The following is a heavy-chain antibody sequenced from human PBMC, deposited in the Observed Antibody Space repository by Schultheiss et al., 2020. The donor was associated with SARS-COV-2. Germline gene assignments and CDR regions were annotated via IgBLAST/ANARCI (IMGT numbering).Heavy chain of an antibody. J-gene: IGHJ2*01. Sequence: GGSLRLSCAASGFTFSSYAMHWVRQAPGKGLEWVAVIWYDGSNKYYADSVKGRFTISRDNSKNTLYLQMNSLRAGDTAVYYCARGTVTTDWYFDLWGRGTLVTVSS. CDR1: GFTFSSYA. CDR2: IWYDGSNK. V-gene: IGHV3-33*08. D-gene: IGHD4-17*01. CDR3: ARGTVTTDWYFDL.